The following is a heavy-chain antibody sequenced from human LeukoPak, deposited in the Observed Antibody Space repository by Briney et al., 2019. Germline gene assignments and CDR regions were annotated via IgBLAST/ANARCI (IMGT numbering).Heavy chain of an antibody. Sequence: ASVKVSCKSSGYIFSYYAIQLVRQAPGQGLEWMGWINAGNGKTKYSQKFQGRVTITRETSASTAYMELSGLRSEDTAVYYCARARWTSTVTTYYLDYWGQGTLVTVSS. D-gene: IGHD4-17*01. CDR1: GYIFSYYA. CDR3: ARARWTSTVTTYYLDY. V-gene: IGHV1-3*01. CDR2: INAGNGKT. J-gene: IGHJ4*02.